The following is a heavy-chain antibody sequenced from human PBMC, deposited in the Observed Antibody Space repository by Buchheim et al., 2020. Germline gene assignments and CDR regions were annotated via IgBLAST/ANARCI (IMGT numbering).Heavy chain of an antibody. D-gene: IGHD3-22*01. CDR3: ARDIHERGLLLPYYYDSSGYYPFDY. Sequence: VQLVVSGGGVVQPGRSLRLSCAASGFTVSNYGMHWVRQAPGNGLMWVSGINSDGSFTSYGDSVKGRFTISRDNAKNTLYLQMNSLRAEDTAVYYCARDIHERGLLLPYYYDSSGYYPFDYWGQGTL. J-gene: IGHJ4*02. CDR2: INSDGSFT. V-gene: IGHV3-74*01. CDR1: GFTVSNYG.